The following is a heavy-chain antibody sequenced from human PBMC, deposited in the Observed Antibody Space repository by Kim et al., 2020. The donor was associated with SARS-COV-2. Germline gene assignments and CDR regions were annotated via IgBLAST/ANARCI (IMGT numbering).Heavy chain of an antibody. Sequence: SETLSLTCTVSGGSISSYYWSWIRQPPGKGLEWIGYIYYSGSTNYNPSLKSRVTISVDTSKNQFSLKLSSVTAADTAVYYCARARSVVHPEFDIWGQGTMVTVSS. D-gene: IGHD2-15*01. CDR1: GGSISSYY. V-gene: IGHV4-59*01. CDR2: IYYSGST. J-gene: IGHJ3*02. CDR3: ARARSVVHPEFDI.